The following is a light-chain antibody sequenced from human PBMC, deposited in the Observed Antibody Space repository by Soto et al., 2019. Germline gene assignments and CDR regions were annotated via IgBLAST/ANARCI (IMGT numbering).Light chain of an antibody. CDR3: HHYNTIPWA. Sequence: DIQMTQSPSTLAASVGDRVTITCRASQTVINWLAWYHQKPGKAPKRLIYKASSLEGGVPSRFSGSGSGTEFTLNISSLESDDFATYYCHHYNTIPWAFGQGTKVDI. CDR2: KAS. J-gene: IGKJ1*01. V-gene: IGKV1-5*03. CDR1: QTVINW.